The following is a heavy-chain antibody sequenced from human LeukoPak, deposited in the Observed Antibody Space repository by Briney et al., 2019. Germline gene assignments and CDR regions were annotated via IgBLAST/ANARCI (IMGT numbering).Heavy chain of an antibody. CDR1: GYSFTSYW. D-gene: IGHD3-10*01. V-gene: IGHV5-51*01. CDR2: IYPGDSDT. J-gene: IGHJ4*02. CDR3: ARQGVLLWFGEFHYYFDY. Sequence: GASLKISCKGSGYSFTSYWIGWVRPMPGKGLEWMGIIYPGDSDTRYSPSFQSQVTISADKSISTAYLQWSSLKASDTAMYYCARQGVLLWFGEFHYYFDYWGQGTLVTVSS.